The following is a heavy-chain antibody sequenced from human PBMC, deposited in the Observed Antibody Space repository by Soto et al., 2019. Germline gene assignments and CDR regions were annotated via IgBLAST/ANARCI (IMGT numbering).Heavy chain of an antibody. CDR3: ATLSSGYYYYYGMDV. CDR2: FDPEDGET. J-gene: IGHJ6*02. CDR1: GYTLTDLS. Sequence: ASVEVSCKVSGYTLTDLSMHWVRQAPGKGLEWMGGFDPEDGETIYAQKFQGRVTMTEDTSTDTAYMELSSLRSEDTAVYYCATLSSGYYYYYGMDVWGQGTTVTVFS. D-gene: IGHD3-22*01. V-gene: IGHV1-24*01.